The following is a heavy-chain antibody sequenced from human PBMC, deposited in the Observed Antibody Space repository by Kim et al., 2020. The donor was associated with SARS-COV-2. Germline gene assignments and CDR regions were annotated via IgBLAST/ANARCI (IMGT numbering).Heavy chain of an antibody. CDR3: ARDYSSIAAAGHFDY. V-gene: IGHV3-30*01. Sequence: DSVKGRFTISRDNSKNTLYLQMNSLRAEDTAVYYCARDYSSIAAAGHFDYWGQGTLVTVSS. J-gene: IGHJ4*02. D-gene: IGHD6-13*01.